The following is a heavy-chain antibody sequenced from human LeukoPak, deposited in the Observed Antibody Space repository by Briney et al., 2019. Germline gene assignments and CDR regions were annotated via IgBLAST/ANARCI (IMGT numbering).Heavy chain of an antibody. D-gene: IGHD3-16*01. CDR2: IIPIFGTA. CDR1: GGTFSSYA. CDR3: AREGPGRGGKDAFDI. Sequence: ASVRVSCKASGGTFSSYAISWVRQAPGQGLEWMGGIIPIFGTANYAQKFQGRVTITTDESTSTAYMELSSLRSEDTAVYYCAREGPGRGGKDAFDIWGQGTMVTVSS. V-gene: IGHV1-69*05. J-gene: IGHJ3*02.